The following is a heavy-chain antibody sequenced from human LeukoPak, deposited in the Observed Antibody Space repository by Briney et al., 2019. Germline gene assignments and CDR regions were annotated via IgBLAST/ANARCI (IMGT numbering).Heavy chain of an antibody. J-gene: IGHJ4*02. Sequence: ETLSLTCAVYGGSFSGYYWSWIRQPPGKGLEWIGEINHSGSTNYNPSLKSRVTISVDTSKNQFSLKLSSVTAADTAVYYCARGPLAAAVHWGQGTLVTVSS. CDR1: GGSFSGYY. CDR3: ARGPLAAAVH. CDR2: INHSGST. D-gene: IGHD6-13*01. V-gene: IGHV4-34*01.